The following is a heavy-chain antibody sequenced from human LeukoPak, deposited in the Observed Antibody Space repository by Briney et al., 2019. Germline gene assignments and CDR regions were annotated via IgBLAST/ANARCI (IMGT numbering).Heavy chain of an antibody. CDR1: GDALSTYY. V-gene: IGHV4-59*01. D-gene: IGHD5-18*01. J-gene: IGHJ4*02. CDR3: ARDQAHSYGRYFDP. CDR2: ISYGTT. Sequence: SETLSLTCTVSGDALSTYYWNWIRQIPGKGLEWIGYISYGTTDYSPSLKSRVTISVDTSKNEFSLRLASVTAEDAGVYFCARDQAHSYGRYFDPWSQGTRVTVSS.